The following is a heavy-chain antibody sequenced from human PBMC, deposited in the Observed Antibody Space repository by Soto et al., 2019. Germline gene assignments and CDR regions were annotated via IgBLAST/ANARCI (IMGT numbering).Heavy chain of an antibody. Sequence: GGSLRLSCAASGFTFSSYGMHWVRQAPGKGLEWVAVIWYDGSNKYYADSVKGRFTISRDNSKNTLYLQMNSLRAEDTAVYYCARDPGDIVATMYAFDIWGQGTMVTVSS. D-gene: IGHD5-12*01. CDR1: GFTFSSYG. J-gene: IGHJ3*02. CDR3: ARDPGDIVATMYAFDI. CDR2: IWYDGSNK. V-gene: IGHV3-33*01.